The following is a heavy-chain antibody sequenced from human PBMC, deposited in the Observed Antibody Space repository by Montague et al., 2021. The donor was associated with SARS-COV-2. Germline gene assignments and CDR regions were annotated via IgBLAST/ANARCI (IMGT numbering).Heavy chain of an antibody. CDR3: AKDLSMGGYYFGY. CDR2: ISWIGGSI. J-gene: IGHJ4*02. V-gene: IGHV3-9*01. CDR1: GFTFGDYA. D-gene: IGHD3-22*01. Sequence: SLRLSCAASGFTFGDYAMHWVRQAPGKGLEWVSGISWIGGSIGYXDSXKGRFTISRDNAKNSLYLQMNSLRAEDTALYYCAKDLSMGGYYFGYWGQGTLVTVSS.